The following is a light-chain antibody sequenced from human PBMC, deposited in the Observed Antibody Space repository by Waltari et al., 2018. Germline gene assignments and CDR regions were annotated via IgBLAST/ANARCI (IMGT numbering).Light chain of an antibody. J-gene: IGLJ3*02. CDR3: QVWDSSRAQVL. CDR1: KIGSRS. Sequence: SYVLTPPPSVSVAPGQTARITCGINKIGSRSVPWCQQRPGQAPVVVIYYDTGRPAGMPERFSGSTSGDTATLTISRVEAGDEADYYCQVWDSSRAQVLFGGGTRLTVL. CDR2: YDT. V-gene: IGLV3-21*04.